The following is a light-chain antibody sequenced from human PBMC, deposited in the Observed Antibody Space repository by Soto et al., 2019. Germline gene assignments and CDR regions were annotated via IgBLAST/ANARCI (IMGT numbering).Light chain of an antibody. CDR2: RNN. CDR3: AAWDDSLSGPV. V-gene: IGLV1-47*01. Sequence: QLVLTQPPSASGTPGQRVTISCSGSSSNIGSNSVCWYQQLPGTAPKLLVYRNNQRPSRVPDRFSVSKSGTSASLAISGLRSEDEADYYCAAWDDSLSGPVFGGGTKLTVL. J-gene: IGLJ3*02. CDR1: SSNIGSNS.